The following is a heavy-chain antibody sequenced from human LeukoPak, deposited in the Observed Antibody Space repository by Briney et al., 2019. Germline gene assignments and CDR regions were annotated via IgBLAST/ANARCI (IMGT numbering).Heavy chain of an antibody. CDR3: ARAVRGLDY. CDR2: ISSSSSTI. J-gene: IGHJ4*02. CDR1: GFTFSSYS. Sequence: PGGSLRLSCAASGFTFSSYSMNWVRQAPGKGLEWVSYISSSSSTIYYADSVKGRFTISRDNAKNSLYLQMNSPRDEDTAVYYCARAVRGLDYWGQGTLVTVSS. V-gene: IGHV3-48*02. D-gene: IGHD4-17*01.